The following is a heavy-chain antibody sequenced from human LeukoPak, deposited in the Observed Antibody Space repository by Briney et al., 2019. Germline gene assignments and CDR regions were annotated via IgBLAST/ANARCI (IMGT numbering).Heavy chain of an antibody. V-gene: IGHV3-66*01. Sequence: PGGSLRLSCAASGFTVSSNYMSWVRQAPGKGLEWVSVIYSGGSTYYADSVKGRFTISRDNSKNTLYLQMNSLRAEDTAVYYCASRIRYCSGGSCYSGFDYWGQGTLVTVSS. CDR3: ASRIRYCSGGSCYSGFDY. CDR2: IYSGGST. CDR1: GFTVSSNY. J-gene: IGHJ4*02. D-gene: IGHD2-15*01.